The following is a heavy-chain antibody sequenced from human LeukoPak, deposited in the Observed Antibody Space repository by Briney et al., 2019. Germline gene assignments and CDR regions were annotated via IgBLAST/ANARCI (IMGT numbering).Heavy chain of an antibody. J-gene: IGHJ6*03. Sequence: PSETLSLTCAVSGYSISSGYYWGWFRQPPGKGPEWIGCIYHSGTTYYNPSLKSRVTISVDTSKNQSSLMISSVTAADTAVYYCARQGGSNSPYYYYYMDVRGKGTTVTVSS. D-gene: IGHD6-13*01. CDR2: IYHSGTT. CDR3: ARQGGSNSPYYYYYMDV. V-gene: IGHV4-38-2*01. CDR1: GYSISSGYY.